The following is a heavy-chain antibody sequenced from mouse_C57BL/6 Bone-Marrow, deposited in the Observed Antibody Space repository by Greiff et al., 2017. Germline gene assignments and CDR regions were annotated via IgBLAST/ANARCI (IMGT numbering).Heavy chain of an antibody. J-gene: IGHJ2*01. CDR1: GYTFTSYG. Sequence: VQLQQSGAELARPGASVKLSCKASGYTFTSYGISWVKQRTGQGLEWIGEIYPRSGNTYYNEKFKGKATLTADKSSSTAYMELRSLTSEDAAVYFCARGWGGGYWGQGNTLTVSS. CDR3: ARGWGGGY. D-gene: IGHD1-1*02. CDR2: IYPRSGNT. V-gene: IGHV1-81*01.